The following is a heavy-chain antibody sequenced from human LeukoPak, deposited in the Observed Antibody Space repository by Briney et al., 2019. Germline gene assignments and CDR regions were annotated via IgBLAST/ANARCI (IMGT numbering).Heavy chain of an antibody. CDR3: ARAHSSSWYFYYYYYMDV. Sequence: GASVKVSCKASGYTFTSYYMHWVRQAPGQGLEWMGWINPNSGGTNYAQKFQGRVTMTRDTSISTAYMELSRLRSDDTAVYYCARAHSSSWYFYYYYYMDVWGKGTTVTVSS. J-gene: IGHJ6*03. CDR1: GYTFTSYY. V-gene: IGHV1-2*02. CDR2: INPNSGGT. D-gene: IGHD6-13*01.